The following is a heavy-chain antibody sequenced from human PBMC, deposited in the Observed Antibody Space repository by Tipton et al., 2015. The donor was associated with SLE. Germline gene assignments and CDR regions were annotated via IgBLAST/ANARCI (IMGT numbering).Heavy chain of an antibody. J-gene: IGHJ4*02. CDR3: ARAPRYYYDSSYFDY. V-gene: IGHV4-61*02. CDR1: GGPISSGSYY. Sequence: TLSLTCTVSGGPISSGSYYRCWIRQPAGKGLEWIGRIYTSGSTNYNPSLKSRVTISVDTSKNQFSLKLSSVTAADTAVYYCARAPRYYYDSSYFDYWGQGTLATVSS. CDR2: IYTSGST. D-gene: IGHD3-22*01.